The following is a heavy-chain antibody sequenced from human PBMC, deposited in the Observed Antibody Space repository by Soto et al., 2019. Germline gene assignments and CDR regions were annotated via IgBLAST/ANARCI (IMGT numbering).Heavy chain of an antibody. CDR3: ARGWGGYFQH. J-gene: IGHJ1*01. V-gene: IGHV4-4*02. CDR1: GGSISSSYW. D-gene: IGHD7-27*01. CDR2: IYHSGSA. Sequence: SETLSLTCAVSGGSISSSYWWSWVRQPPGKGLEWIGEIYHSGSANYNPSLKSRVTISVDTSKNQFSLKLSSVTAADTAVYYCARGWGGYFQHWDQGTLVTVSS.